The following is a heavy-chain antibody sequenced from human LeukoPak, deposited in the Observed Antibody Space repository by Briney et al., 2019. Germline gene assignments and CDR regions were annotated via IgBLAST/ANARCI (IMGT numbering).Heavy chain of an antibody. CDR2: FDPEDGER. Sequence: ASVKVSCKVSGYTLTELSIYWVRQAPGKGLEWMGGFDPEDGERNYAQKFQGRFVMTEDTSTDTAYMELSSLRPDDTALYYCATARNYAFLAGFYPAYDIWGQGTMVIVSS. D-gene: IGHD3-9*01. CDR1: GYTLTELS. CDR3: ATARNYAFLAGFYPAYDI. J-gene: IGHJ3*02. V-gene: IGHV1-24*01.